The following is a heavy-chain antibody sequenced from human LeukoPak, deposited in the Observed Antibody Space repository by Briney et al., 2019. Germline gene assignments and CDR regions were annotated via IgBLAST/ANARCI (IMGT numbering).Heavy chain of an antibody. V-gene: IGHV4-59*01. D-gene: IGHD3-10*01. J-gene: IGHJ4*01. CDR1: GGSISSYY. CDR2: IYYSGST. CDR3: AIIAPAWVGEPFRGPFDY. Sequence: SETLSLTCTVSGGSISSYYWSWIRQPPGKGLEWIGYIYYSGSTNYNPSLKSRVTISVDTSKNQFSLKLSSVTAADTAVYYCAIIAPAWVGEPFRGPFDYWGPRALVTASS.